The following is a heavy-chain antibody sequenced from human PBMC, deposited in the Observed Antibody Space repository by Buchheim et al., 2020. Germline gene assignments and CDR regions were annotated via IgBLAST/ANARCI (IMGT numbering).Heavy chain of an antibody. Sequence: EVQLVGSGGGLVKPGGSLRLSCAASGFTFSSYSMNWVRQAPGKGLEWVSSISSSSYIYYADSVKGRFTISRDNAKTPLYLQMNSLRAEDTAVYYCARGKDGYKIPTFDYWGQGTL. CDR2: ISSSSYI. J-gene: IGHJ4*02. V-gene: IGHV3-21*01. CDR3: ARGKDGYKIPTFDY. CDR1: GFTFSSYS. D-gene: IGHD5-24*01.